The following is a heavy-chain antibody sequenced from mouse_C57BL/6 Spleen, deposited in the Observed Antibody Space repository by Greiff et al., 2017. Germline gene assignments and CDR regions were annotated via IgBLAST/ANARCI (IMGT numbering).Heavy chain of an antibody. CDR1: GYTFTSYW. CDR3: AREGTAQATRFAY. J-gene: IGHJ3*01. V-gene: IGHV1-52*01. CDR2: IDPSDSET. D-gene: IGHD3-2*02. Sequence: QVQLQQPGAELVRPGSSVKLSCKASGYTFTSYWMHWVKQRPIQGLEWIGNIDPSDSETHYNQKFKDKATLTVDKSSSTAYMQLSSLTSEDSAVYYCAREGTAQATRFAYWGQGTLVTVSA.